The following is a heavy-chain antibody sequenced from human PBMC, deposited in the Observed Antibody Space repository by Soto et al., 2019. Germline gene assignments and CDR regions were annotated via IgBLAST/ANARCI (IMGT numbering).Heavy chain of an antibody. J-gene: IGHJ4*02. CDR2: IYYSGST. CDR1: GGSLSSGYYY. V-gene: IGHV4-30-4*02. CDR3: GGEGFWSGYALDY. Sequence: KPSETLSFTCTVSGGSLSSGYYYWGWIRQPPGKGLEWIGYIYYSGSTYYNPVTMSRVTTTVEASKNQFCLRLRYVAAADSAVYSCGGEGFWSGYALDYWGQGTLVTVSS. D-gene: IGHD3-3*01.